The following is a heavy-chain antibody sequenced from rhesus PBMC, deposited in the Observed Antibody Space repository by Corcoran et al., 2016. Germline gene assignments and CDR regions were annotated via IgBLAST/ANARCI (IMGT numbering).Heavy chain of an antibody. CDR3: AKHLQGGIAAAGSYGLDS. CDR1: GYSFTSYW. J-gene: IGHJ6*01. Sequence: EVQLVQSGAEVKRPGESLKISCKTSGYSFTSYWISWVRQMPGKGLEWMGAIDPSDSDTRTNPSYQGQGTISADKSISPAYLQWSRLKASDTATYYCAKHLQGGIAAAGSYGLDSWGQGVVVTVSS. CDR2: IDPSDSDT. V-gene: IGHV5-20*01. D-gene: IGHD6-31*01.